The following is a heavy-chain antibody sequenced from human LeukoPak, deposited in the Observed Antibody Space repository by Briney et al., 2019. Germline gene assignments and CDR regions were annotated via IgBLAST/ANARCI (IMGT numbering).Heavy chain of an antibody. CDR1: GFTFRSYS. CDR3: ARYRTYYDFWSGYDGY. J-gene: IGHJ4*02. CDR2: ITSSSSYV. Sequence: GGSLRLSCAASGFTFRSYSMNWVRQAPGKGLEWVSSITSSSSYVYYADSVKGRFTISRDNAKNSLYLQMNILRAEDTAVYYCARYRTYYDFWSGYDGYWGQGTLVTVSS. V-gene: IGHV3-21*01. D-gene: IGHD3-3*01.